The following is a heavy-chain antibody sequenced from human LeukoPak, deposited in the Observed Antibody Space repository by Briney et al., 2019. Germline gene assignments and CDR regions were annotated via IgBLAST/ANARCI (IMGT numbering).Heavy chain of an antibody. V-gene: IGHV5-51*01. J-gene: IGHJ6*02. CDR3: ARRVSLNGMDV. CDR2: IFPADSDT. Sequence: GVSLEIPCKGSGYSFTSYWIAWVRQMPGKGLEWMGIIFPADSDTRYSPSFQGQVTISADKSISTAYLQWSSLKASDTAMYYCARRVSLNGMDVWGRGTTVTVSS. CDR1: GYSFTSYW. D-gene: IGHD5/OR15-5a*01.